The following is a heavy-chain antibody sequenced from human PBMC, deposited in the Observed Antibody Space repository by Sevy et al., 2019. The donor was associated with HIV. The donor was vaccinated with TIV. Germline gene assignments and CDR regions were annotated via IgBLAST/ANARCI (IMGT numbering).Heavy chain of an antibody. CDR2: ISYDGNNK. V-gene: IGHV3-30*04. D-gene: IGHD3-22*01. CDR3: ASHYYDSTGYYFPLDY. J-gene: IGHJ4*02. CDR1: GFTFSSYA. Sequence: GGSLRLSCTASGFTFSSYAMYWVRQAPGKGLEWVAVISYDGNNKDYADSVKGRFTISRDNSKNTLYLQMNSLRAEDTAGYYCASHYYDSTGYYFPLDYWGQGTLVTVSS.